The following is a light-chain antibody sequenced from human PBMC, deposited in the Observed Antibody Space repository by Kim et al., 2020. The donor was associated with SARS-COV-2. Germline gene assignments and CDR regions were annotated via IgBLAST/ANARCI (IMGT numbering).Light chain of an antibody. Sequence: QAVVTQEPSLTVSPGGTVTLTCGSSTGPVTSGHYPYWFQQKPGQGPRTLIYDTSNKHSWTPARFSGSLLGGKAALTLSGAQPEDEADYYCWLSHSGARVFGGGTQLTVL. V-gene: IGLV7-46*01. CDR3: WLSHSGARV. CDR2: DTS. J-gene: IGLJ3*02. CDR1: TGPVTSGHY.